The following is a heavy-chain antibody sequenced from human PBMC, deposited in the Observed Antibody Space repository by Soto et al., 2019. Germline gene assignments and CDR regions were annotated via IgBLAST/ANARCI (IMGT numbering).Heavy chain of an antibody. V-gene: IGHV5-51*01. J-gene: IGHJ3*02. CDR1: GYTFTSYW. Sequence: GQSLKISCKGSGYTFTSYWIGWVRQMPGKGLEWMGIIYPGDSDTRYRPSFQGQVTISADKSISTAYLQWSRLKASDTAMHYCASEPGPSDAFDIWGQGTMVTVSS. CDR3: ASEPGPSDAFDI. CDR2: IYPGDSDT.